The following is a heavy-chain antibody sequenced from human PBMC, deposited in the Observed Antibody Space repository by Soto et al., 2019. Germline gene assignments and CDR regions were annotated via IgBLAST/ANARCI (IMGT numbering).Heavy chain of an antibody. Sequence: QVQLVQSGAEVKKPGASVKVSCKASGYTFTSYYMHWVRQAPGQGLEWMGIINPSGGSTSYAQKFQSRVTMTRDTSTSKVYMELISLRSEDTAVYYCARDGRDIVLVPAGWFDPWGQGTLVTVSS. J-gene: IGHJ5*02. CDR1: GYTFTSYY. V-gene: IGHV1-46*01. D-gene: IGHD2-2*01. CDR2: INPSGGST. CDR3: ARDGRDIVLVPAGWFDP.